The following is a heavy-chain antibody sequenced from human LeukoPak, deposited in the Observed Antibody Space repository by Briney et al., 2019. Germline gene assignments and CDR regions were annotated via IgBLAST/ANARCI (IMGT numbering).Heavy chain of an antibody. CDR2: IYTSGST. D-gene: IGHD1-14*01. CDR1: GGSISSGSYY. Sequence: PSETLSLTCTVSGGSISSGSYYWSWIRQPAGKGLEWIGRIYTSGSTNYNPSLKSRVTISVDTSKNQFSLKLSSVTAADTAVYYCASGPGSLFYFDYWGQGTLVTVSS. J-gene: IGHJ4*02. CDR3: ASGPGSLFYFDY. V-gene: IGHV4-61*02.